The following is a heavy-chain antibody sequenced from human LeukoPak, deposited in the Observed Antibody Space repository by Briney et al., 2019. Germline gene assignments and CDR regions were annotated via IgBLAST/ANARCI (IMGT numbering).Heavy chain of an antibody. V-gene: IGHV4-39*01. CDR3: VRHDGRGGATMGAFDS. CDR2: VYYGRTT. CDR1: GGSISGADYY. Sequence: PSETLSLTCTVSGGSISGADYYWSWIRQSPGKGLEWIGTVYYGRTTYYNPSLDGRVTISLDTSANHFSLQLNSVTAADTAVYYCVRHDGRGGATMGAFDSWGQGSLVTVSS. D-gene: IGHD5-12*01. J-gene: IGHJ5*01.